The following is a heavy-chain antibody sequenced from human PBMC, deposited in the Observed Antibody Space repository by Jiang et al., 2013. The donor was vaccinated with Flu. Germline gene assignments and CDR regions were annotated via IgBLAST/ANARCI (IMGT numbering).Heavy chain of an antibody. D-gene: IGHD3-9*01. CDR2: IYYSGST. Sequence: LLKPSETLSLTCTVSGGSISSSSYYWGWIRQPPGKGLEWIGSIYYSGSTYYNPSLKSRVTISVDTSKNQFSLKLSSVTAADTAVYYCARGYYDILTGYREQFDYWGQGTLVTVSS. V-gene: IGHV4-39*01. CDR3: ARGYYDILTGYREQFDY. J-gene: IGHJ4*02. CDR1: GGSISSSSYY.